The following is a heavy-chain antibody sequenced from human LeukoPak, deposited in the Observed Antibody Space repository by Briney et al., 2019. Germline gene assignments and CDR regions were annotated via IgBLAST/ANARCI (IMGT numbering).Heavy chain of an antibody. CDR2: ISGSGGST. CDR1: GFTFSSYW. J-gene: IGHJ6*03. V-gene: IGHV3-23*01. Sequence: PGGSLRLSCAASGFTFSSYWMSWVRQAPGKGLEWVSAISGSGGSTYYADSVKGRFTISRDNSKNTLYLQMNSLRAEDTAVYYCAKESSGSYLSLYYYYYMDVWGKGTTVTISS. D-gene: IGHD1-26*01. CDR3: AKESSGSYLSLYYYYYMDV.